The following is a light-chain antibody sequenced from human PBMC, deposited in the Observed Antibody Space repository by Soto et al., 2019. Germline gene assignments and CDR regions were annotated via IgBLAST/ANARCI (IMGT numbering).Light chain of an antibody. CDR2: KAS. CDR1: QSISSW. Sequence: DIQITQSPSTLSAFVGDRVTITCRASQSISSWLAWYQQKPGKAPKLLIYKASSLESGVPSRFSGSGSGTEFILTISSLKPDDFATYYCQQYNSYSPLTFGGGTKVDIK. V-gene: IGKV1-5*03. CDR3: QQYNSYSPLT. J-gene: IGKJ4*01.